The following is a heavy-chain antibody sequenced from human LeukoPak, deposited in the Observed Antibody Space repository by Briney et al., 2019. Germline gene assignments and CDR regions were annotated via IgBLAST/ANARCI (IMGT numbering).Heavy chain of an antibody. D-gene: IGHD3-16*01. J-gene: IGHJ4*02. V-gene: IGHV3-23*01. CDR3: AKDPFGKYDY. Sequence: GGSLRLSCAVSGFTVSSTYMTWVRQAPGKGLEWVSAISGSGGSTYYADSVKGRFTISRDNSKNTLYLQMNSLRAEDTAVYYCAKDPFGKYDYWGQGTLVTVSS. CDR2: ISGSGGST. CDR1: GFTVSSTY.